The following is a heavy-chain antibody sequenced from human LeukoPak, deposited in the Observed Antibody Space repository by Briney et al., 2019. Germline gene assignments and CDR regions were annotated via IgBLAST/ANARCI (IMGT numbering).Heavy chain of an antibody. CDR1: GGSFSGYY. J-gene: IGHJ4*02. V-gene: IGHV4-34*01. CDR3: ARDQGETYYYDSSGYYYY. D-gene: IGHD3-22*01. Sequence: KTSETLSLTCAVYGGSFSGYYWSWIRQPPGKGLEWIGEINHSGSTNYNPSLKSRVTISVDTSKNQFSLKLSSVTAADTAVYYCARDQGETYYYDSSGYYYYWGQGTLVTVSS. CDR2: INHSGST.